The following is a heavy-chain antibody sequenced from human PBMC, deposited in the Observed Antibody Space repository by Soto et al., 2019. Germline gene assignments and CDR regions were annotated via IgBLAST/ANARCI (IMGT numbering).Heavy chain of an antibody. CDR1: GFTFSSYW. Sequence: GGSLRLSCAASGFTFSSYWMHWVRQAPGKGLVWVSRINSDGSSTSYADSVKGRFTISRDNAKNTLYLQMNSLRAEDTAVYYCARSRAAAGEYFQHWGQGTLVTVSS. CDR2: INSDGSST. CDR3: ARSRAAAGEYFQH. J-gene: IGHJ1*01. V-gene: IGHV3-74*01. D-gene: IGHD6-13*01.